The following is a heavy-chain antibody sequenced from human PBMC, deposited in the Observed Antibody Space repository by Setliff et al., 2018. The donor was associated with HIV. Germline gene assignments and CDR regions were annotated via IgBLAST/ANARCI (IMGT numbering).Heavy chain of an antibody. J-gene: IGHJ4*02. V-gene: IGHV3-30*02. CDR2: IRYDGSNK. Sequence: RGSLRLSCAASGFTFSSYGMHWVRQAPGKGLEWVAFIRYDGSNKYYADSVKGRFSISRDNSQNTLYLQMNSLKTEDTAAYYCTTWQAGNDYWGQGTLVTV. CDR3: TTWQAGNDY. D-gene: IGHD6-13*01. CDR1: GFTFSSYG.